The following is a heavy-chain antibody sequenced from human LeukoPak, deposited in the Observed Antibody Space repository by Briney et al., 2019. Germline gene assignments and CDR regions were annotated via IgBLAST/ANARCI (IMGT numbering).Heavy chain of an antibody. CDR1: GYTFTAYA. Sequence: ASVKVSCKASGYTFTAYAIHWVRQAPGQRLEWMGWINAGNGNTKYSQKFQGRVTITRDTSANTAYMELSGLRTDDTAVYYCARATLGYCSSTSCPLDYWGQGILVTVSS. D-gene: IGHD2-2*01. V-gene: IGHV1-3*01. J-gene: IGHJ4*02. CDR3: ARATLGYCSSTSCPLDY. CDR2: INAGNGNT.